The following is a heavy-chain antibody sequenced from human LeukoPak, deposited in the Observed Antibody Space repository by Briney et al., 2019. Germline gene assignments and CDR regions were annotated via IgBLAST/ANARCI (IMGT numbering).Heavy chain of an antibody. V-gene: IGHV3-30*18. D-gene: IGHD6-13*01. CDR1: GFTFSSYG. CDR2: ISYDGSNK. Sequence: PGGSLRLSCAASGFTFSSYGMRWVRQAPGKGLEWVAVISYDGSNKYYADSVKGRFTISRDNSKNTLYLQMNSLRAEDTAVYYCAKDRTEYSSSCHDWGQGTLVTVSS. J-gene: IGHJ4*02. CDR3: AKDRTEYSSSCHD.